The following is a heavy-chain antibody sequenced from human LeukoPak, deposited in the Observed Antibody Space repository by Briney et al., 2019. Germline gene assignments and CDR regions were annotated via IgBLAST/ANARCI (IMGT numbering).Heavy chain of an antibody. J-gene: IGHJ4*02. V-gene: IGHV3-30-3*01. D-gene: IGHD1-26*01. CDR2: ISYDGSNK. CDR1: GFTFSSYA. CDR3: AKGGEWELEMAY. Sequence: GGSLRLSCAASGFTFSSYAMHWVRQAPGKGLEWVAVISYDGSNKYYADSVKGRFTISRDNSKNTLYLQMNSLRAEDTAVYYCAKGGEWELEMAYWGQGTLVTVSS.